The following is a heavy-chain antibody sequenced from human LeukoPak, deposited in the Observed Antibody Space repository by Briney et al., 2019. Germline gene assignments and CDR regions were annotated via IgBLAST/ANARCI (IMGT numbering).Heavy chain of an antibody. CDR1: GFTFSSYA. V-gene: IGHV3-30-3*01. Sequence: GGSLRLSCAASGFTFSSYAMQWVRQAPGKGLEWVAVISYDGSNKYYADSVKGRFTISRDNSKNPLYLQMNSLRAEDTAVYYCAREPQTYYYDSSGYYGDAFDIWGQGTMVTVSS. D-gene: IGHD3-22*01. CDR3: AREPQTYYYDSSGYYGDAFDI. CDR2: ISYDGSNK. J-gene: IGHJ3*02.